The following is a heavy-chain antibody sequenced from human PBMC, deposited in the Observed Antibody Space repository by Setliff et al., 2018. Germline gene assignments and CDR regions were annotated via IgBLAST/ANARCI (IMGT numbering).Heavy chain of an antibody. Sequence: GGSLRLSSVVSTFTFSKYAMTWVRQAPGKGLEWVSTIYSGDRDTFYTDSVKGRFTIFRDGSKNTLYLQMTSLRAEDTAVYYCAKPQLELRWGFESWGQGTLVTVSS. CDR3: AKPQLELRWGFES. CDR2: IYSGDRDT. D-gene: IGHD1-7*01. CDR1: TFTFSKYA. J-gene: IGHJ4*02. V-gene: IGHV3-23*03.